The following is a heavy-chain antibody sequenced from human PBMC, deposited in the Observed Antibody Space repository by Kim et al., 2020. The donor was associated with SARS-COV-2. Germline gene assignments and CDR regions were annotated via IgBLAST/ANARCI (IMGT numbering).Heavy chain of an antibody. V-gene: IGHV3-9*01. CDR2: ISYDSSSI. CDR3: AKAEWLLHTYFDH. CDR1: GFTFGDYA. D-gene: IGHD3-22*01. Sequence: GGSLRLSCRASGFTFGDYAMHWVRQAPGKGLEWVAGISYDSSSIIYADSVKGRFSISRDNAKNSLYLQMDSLRPEDTALYHCAKAEWLLHTYFDHWGQGTLVSVSS. J-gene: IGHJ4*02.